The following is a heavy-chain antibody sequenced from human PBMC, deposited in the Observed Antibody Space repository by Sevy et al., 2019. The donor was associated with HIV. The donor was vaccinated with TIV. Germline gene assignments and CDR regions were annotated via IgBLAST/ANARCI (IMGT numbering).Heavy chain of an antibody. CDR2: IYYSGST. CDR1: GGSISSYY. V-gene: IGHV4-59*01. Sequence: SETLSLTCTVSGGSISSYYWSWIRQPPGKGLEWIGYIYYSGSTKYNPSLKSRVTISVDTSKYQFSLKLSSVTAADTAVYYCARDGGSFDYWCQGTLVTVSS. D-gene: IGHD3-16*01. J-gene: IGHJ4*02. CDR3: ARDGGSFDY.